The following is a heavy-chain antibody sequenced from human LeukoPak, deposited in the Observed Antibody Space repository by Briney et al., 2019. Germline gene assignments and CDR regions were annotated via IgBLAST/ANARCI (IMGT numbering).Heavy chain of an antibody. J-gene: IGHJ4*02. CDR3: ARTMAVAGTFSY. D-gene: IGHD6-19*01. CDR1: GGSISSSSYY. CDR2: IYTSGST. V-gene: IGHV4-61*02. Sequence: SETLSLTCTVSGGSISSSSYYWSWIRQPAGKGLEWIGRIYTSGSTNYNPSLKSRVTMSVDTSKNQFSLKLSSVTAADTAVYYCARTMAVAGTFSYWGQGTLVTVSS.